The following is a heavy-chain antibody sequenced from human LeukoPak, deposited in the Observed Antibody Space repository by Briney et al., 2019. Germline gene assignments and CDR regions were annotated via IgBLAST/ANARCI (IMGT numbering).Heavy chain of an antibody. D-gene: IGHD4-17*01. CDR3: ARTGLTYLTTVTTWFDY. CDR1: GFTFSSYC. CDR2: IRYDGSNK. V-gene: IGHV3-30*02. J-gene: IGHJ4*02. Sequence: PGGSLRLSCAASGFTFSSYCMHWVRQAPGKALEWVAFIRYDGSNKYYADSVKGRFTISRDNSKNTLYLQMNSLRAEDTAVYYCARTGLTYLTTVTTWFDYWGQGTLVTVSS.